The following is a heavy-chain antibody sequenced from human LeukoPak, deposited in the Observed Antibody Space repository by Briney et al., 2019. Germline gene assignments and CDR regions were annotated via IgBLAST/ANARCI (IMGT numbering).Heavy chain of an antibody. CDR1: GFTFSSYA. Sequence: GGSLRLSCAASGFTFSSYAMHWARQAPGKGPEWVAVISYDGSNKYYADSVKGRFTISRDNSKNTLYLQMNSLRAEDTAVYYCGGATTGSPVWGQGTLVTVSS. CDR3: GGATTGSPV. V-gene: IGHV3-30-3*01. D-gene: IGHD1-26*01. J-gene: IGHJ4*02. CDR2: ISYDGSNK.